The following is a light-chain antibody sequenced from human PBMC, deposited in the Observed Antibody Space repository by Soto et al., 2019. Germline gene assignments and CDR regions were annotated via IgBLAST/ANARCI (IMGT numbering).Light chain of an antibody. J-gene: IGLJ1*01. CDR2: GNS. CDR3: QSYDSSLSGYV. CDR1: SSNIGAGYD. V-gene: IGLV1-40*01. Sequence: QLVLRQPPSVSWAPGQRVTISCTGSSSNIGAGYDVHWYQQLPGTAPKLLIYGNSNRPSGVPDRFSGSKSGTSASLAITGLQAEDEADYYCQSYDSSLSGYVFGTGTKVTVL.